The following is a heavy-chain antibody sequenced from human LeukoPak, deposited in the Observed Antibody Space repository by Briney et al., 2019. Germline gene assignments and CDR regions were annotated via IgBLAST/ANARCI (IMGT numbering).Heavy chain of an antibody. CDR1: GGSISSSSYY. CDR2: IYYSGST. D-gene: IGHD4-11*01. Sequence: SETLSLTCTVSGGSISSSSYYWGWIRQPPGKGLEWIGSIYYSGSTYYNPSLKSRVTISVDTSKNQFSLKLSSVTAADTAVYYCARAGYSTNTRWFDPWGQGTLVTVSS. CDR3: ARAGYSTNTRWFDP. J-gene: IGHJ5*02. V-gene: IGHV4-39*07.